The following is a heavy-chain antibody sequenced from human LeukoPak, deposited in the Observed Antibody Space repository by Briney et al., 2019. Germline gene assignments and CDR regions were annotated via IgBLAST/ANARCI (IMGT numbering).Heavy chain of an antibody. J-gene: IGHJ4*02. CDR2: ISSSSSYI. V-gene: IGHV3-21*01. Sequence: GGSLRLSCAASGFTFSSYSMNWVRQAPGKGLEWVSSISSSSSYIYYADLVKGRFTISRDNAKNSLYLQMNSLRAEDTAVYYCARDLGPYPGGSFDYWGQGTLVTVSS. CDR3: ARDLGPYPGGSFDY. CDR1: GFTFSSYS.